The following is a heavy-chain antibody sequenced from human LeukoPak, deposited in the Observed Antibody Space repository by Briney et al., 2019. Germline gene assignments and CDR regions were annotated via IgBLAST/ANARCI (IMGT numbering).Heavy chain of an antibody. V-gene: IGHV3-21*01. J-gene: IGHJ4*02. Sequence: ETLSLTCTVSGGSISSSSYYWGWIRQPPGKGLEWVSSISSSSSYIYYADSVKGRFTISRDNAKNSLYLQMNSLRAEDTAVYYCARGWDVDTAMATNYFDYWGQGTLVTVSS. CDR3: ARGWDVDTAMATNYFDY. D-gene: IGHD5-18*01. CDR1: GGSISSSS. CDR2: ISSSSSYI.